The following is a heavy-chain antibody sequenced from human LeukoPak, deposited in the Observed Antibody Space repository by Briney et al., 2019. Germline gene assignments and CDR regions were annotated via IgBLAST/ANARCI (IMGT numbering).Heavy chain of an antibody. CDR2: IFHSGST. J-gene: IGHJ6*02. D-gene: IGHD2-2*01. CDR1: GGSISSFY. CDR3: ARVDCSSTRQYYYYGMDV. V-gene: IGHV4-59*01. Sequence: SATLSLTCTVSGGSISSFYWSWIRQPPGKGLEWIGYIFHSGSTNYNPSLKSRVTISVDTSKKQFSLKLSSVTAADTAVYYCARVDCSSTRQYYYYGMDVWGQGTTVTV.